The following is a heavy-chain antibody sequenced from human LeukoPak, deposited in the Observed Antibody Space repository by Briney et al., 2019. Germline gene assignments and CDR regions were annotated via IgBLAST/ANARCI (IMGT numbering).Heavy chain of an antibody. J-gene: IGHJ4*02. Sequence: SETLSLTCTVAGGTTSSGSYFWSWFRQPAGKGLEWIGRVYTSGSTNYNPSLKSRVTISVDTSKNQFSLKLSSVTAADTAVYYCARLQGYSSGWYFDYWGQGTLVTVSS. CDR2: VYTSGST. V-gene: IGHV4-61*02. D-gene: IGHD6-19*01. CDR1: GGTTSSGSYF. CDR3: ARLQGYSSGWYFDY.